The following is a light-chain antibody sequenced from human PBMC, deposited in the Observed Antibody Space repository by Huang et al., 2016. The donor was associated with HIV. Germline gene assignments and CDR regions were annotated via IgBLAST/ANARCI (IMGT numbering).Light chain of an antibody. J-gene: IGKJ2*01. CDR2: GAS. V-gene: IGKV1-39*01. CDR1: QIINRY. CDR3: QQSYNIPRT. Sequence: DIQMTQAQSSLSAPVGDRVIITCRASQIINRYLNWYQQMSGRAPKLLISGASTLQGGVSQRFSGSGSGTDFTLTIRGVQPEDSATYFCQQSYNIPRTFGQGTLLEI.